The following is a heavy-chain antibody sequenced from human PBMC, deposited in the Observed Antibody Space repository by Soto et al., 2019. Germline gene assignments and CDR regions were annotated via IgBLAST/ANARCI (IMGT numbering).Heavy chain of an antibody. CDR3: ARIGALEKARIQPFDY. CDR1: GGTFSSYA. J-gene: IGHJ4*02. Sequence: QVQLVQSGAEVKKPGSSVKVSCKASGGTFSSYAISWVRQAPGQGLEWMGGIIPIFGTANYAQKFQGRFTITADKSTSTDYMGLSSLRSEDTGVYYCARIGALEKARIQPFDYWGQGTLVTVSS. D-gene: IGHD5-12*01. V-gene: IGHV1-69*06. CDR2: IIPIFGTA.